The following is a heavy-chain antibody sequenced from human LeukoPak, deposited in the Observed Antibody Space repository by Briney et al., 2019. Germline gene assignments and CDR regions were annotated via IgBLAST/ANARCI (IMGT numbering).Heavy chain of an antibody. CDR3: AREYYGSGGYSYFDH. J-gene: IGHJ4*02. V-gene: IGHV4-59*01. Sequence: PWETLSLTCTVSGGSINSYNWNWIRQPPGKGLEWIGDIYYSGSTNYNPSLKSRVTMSVDTSKKQFSLKLSSVTAADTAVYYCAREYYGSGGYSYFDHWGQGTLVTVSS. CDR1: GGSINSYN. CDR2: IYYSGST. D-gene: IGHD3-22*01.